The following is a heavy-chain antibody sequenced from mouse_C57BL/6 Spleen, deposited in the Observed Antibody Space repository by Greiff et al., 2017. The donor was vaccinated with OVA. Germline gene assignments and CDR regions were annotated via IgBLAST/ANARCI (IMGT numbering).Heavy chain of an antibody. CDR3: ARSGTTVVAYPFAY. CDR2: IDPSDSYT. Sequence: QVQLQQPGAELVMPGASVKLSCKASGYTFTSYWMHWVKQRPGQGLEWIGEIDPSDSYTNYNQKFKGKSTWTVDKSSSTAYMQLSSLTSEDSAVYYCARSGTTVVAYPFAYWGQGTLVTVSA. J-gene: IGHJ3*01. CDR1: GYTFTSYW. D-gene: IGHD1-1*01. V-gene: IGHV1-69*01.